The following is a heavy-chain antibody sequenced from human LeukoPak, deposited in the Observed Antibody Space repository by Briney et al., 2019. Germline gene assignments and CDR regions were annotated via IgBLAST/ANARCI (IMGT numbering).Heavy chain of an antibody. D-gene: IGHD3-22*01. J-gene: IGHJ4*02. CDR2: ISYDGSNK. Sequence: GGSLRLSCAASGFTFSSYAMHWVRQAPGKGLEWVAVISYDGSNKYYADSVKGRFTISRDNSKNTLYLQMNSLRAEDTAVYYCARDFRSSSGYYFFDYWGQGTLVTVSS. CDR1: GFTFSSYA. CDR3: ARDFRSSSGYYFFDY. V-gene: IGHV3-30-3*01.